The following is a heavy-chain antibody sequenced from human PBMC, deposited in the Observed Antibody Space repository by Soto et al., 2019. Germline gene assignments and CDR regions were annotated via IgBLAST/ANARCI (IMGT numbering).Heavy chain of an antibody. CDR3: ARGLRGVIINYYYYGMDV. V-gene: IGHV1-69*13. J-gene: IGHJ6*02. CDR2: IIPIFGTA. D-gene: IGHD3-10*01. Sequence: VASVKVSCKASGGTFSSYAISWVRQAPGQGLEWMGGIIPIFGTANYAQKFQGRVTITADESTSTAYMELSSLRSEDTAVYYCARGLRGVIINYYYYGMDVWGQGTTVTVSS. CDR1: GGTFSSYA.